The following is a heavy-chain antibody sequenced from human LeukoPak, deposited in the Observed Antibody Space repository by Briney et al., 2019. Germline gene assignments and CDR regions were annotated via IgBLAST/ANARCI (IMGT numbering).Heavy chain of an antibody. Sequence: QTGGSLRLSCAASGFTFTTYWMSWVRQAPGKGLEWVANIKQDGTEKYYVDSVKGRFTISRDNAKNSLYLQMNSLRAEDTAVYYCGRGHWGLDSWGQGTLVSVSS. V-gene: IGHV3-7*01. CDR1: GFTFTTYW. CDR2: IKQDGTEK. J-gene: IGHJ4*02. D-gene: IGHD7-27*01. CDR3: GRGHWGLDS.